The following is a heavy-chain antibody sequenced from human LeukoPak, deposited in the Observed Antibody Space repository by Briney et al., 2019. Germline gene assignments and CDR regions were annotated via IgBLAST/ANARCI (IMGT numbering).Heavy chain of an antibody. Sequence: HSGRSLRLSCAASGFTFSSYGMHWVCQAPGKGLEWVAVISYDGSNKYYADSVKGRFTISRDNSKNTLYLQMNSLRAEDTAVYYCAKDDSGYCSGGSCPYDYYYGMDVWGQGATVTVSS. J-gene: IGHJ6*02. CDR3: AKDDSGYCSGGSCPYDYYYGMDV. CDR2: ISYDGSNK. CDR1: GFTFSSYG. D-gene: IGHD2-15*01. V-gene: IGHV3-30*18.